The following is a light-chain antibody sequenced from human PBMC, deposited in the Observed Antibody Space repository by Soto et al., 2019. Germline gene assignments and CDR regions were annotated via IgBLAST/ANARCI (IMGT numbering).Light chain of an antibody. V-gene: IGKV3-20*01. Sequence: EIVLTQSPDTLSLCPGERATLSCRASQSVTSNYLAWYQQKPGQAPRLLIYGASSRATGIPDRFSGSGSGTDFTLTISRLETEDFAVYYCQQYGGSPRTFGQGTKVEIK. CDR3: QQYGGSPRT. CDR2: GAS. J-gene: IGKJ1*01. CDR1: QSVTSNY.